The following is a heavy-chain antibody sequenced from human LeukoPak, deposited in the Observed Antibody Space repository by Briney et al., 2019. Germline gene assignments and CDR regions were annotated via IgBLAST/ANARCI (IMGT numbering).Heavy chain of an antibody. CDR3: ARAHTIFGVVPPSPLQH. CDR1: GFTFSSYA. V-gene: IGHV3-30-3*01. Sequence: GGSLRLSCAASGFTFSSYAMHWVRQAPGKGLEWVAVISYDGSNKYYADSVKGRFTISRDNSKNTLYLQMNSLRAEDTAVYYCARAHTIFGVVPPSPLQHWGQGTLVTVSS. CDR2: ISYDGSNK. J-gene: IGHJ1*01. D-gene: IGHD3-3*01.